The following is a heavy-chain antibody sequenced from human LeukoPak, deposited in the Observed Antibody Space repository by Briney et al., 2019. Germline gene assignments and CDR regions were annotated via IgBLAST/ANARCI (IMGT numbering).Heavy chain of an antibody. CDR3: ASDIVVVPAAPKSRFYYYMDV. Sequence: GGSLRLSCAASGFTFSSYWMSWVHQAPGKGLEWVANIKQDGSEKYYVDSVKGRFTISRDNAKNSLYLQMNSLRAEDTAVYYCASDIVVVPAAPKSRFYYYMDVWGKGTTVTVSS. D-gene: IGHD2-2*01. CDR2: IKQDGSEK. J-gene: IGHJ6*03. V-gene: IGHV3-7*01. CDR1: GFTFSSYW.